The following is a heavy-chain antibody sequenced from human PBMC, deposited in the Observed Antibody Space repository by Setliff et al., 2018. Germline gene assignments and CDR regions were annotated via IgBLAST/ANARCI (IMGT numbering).Heavy chain of an antibody. CDR1: GFIFDDYA. CDR3: ARDREGDGNYYMDV. CDR2: IRAGSDNI. D-gene: IGHD1-1*01. J-gene: IGHJ6*03. Sequence: GGSLRLSCAASGFIFDDYAMHWVRQAPGKGLEWVSGIRAGSDNIAYAGSVKGRFTISRDNAKNTVYLQMNSLRAEDTAVYYCARDREGDGNYYMDVWGKGTTVTVSS. V-gene: IGHV3-9*01.